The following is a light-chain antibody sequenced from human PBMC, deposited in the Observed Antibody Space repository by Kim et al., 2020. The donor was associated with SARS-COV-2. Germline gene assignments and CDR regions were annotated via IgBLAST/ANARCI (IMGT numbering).Light chain of an antibody. J-gene: IGLJ2*01. Sequence: SVSPGQTASITCAGDKLGYKYACWYQQKPGQSPMLVIYQDTKRPSGIPERFSGSNSGNTATLTISGTQAMDEADYYWQAWDSSTVVFGGGTQLTVL. CDR3: QAWDSSTVV. CDR1: KLGYKY. CDR2: QDT. V-gene: IGLV3-1*01.